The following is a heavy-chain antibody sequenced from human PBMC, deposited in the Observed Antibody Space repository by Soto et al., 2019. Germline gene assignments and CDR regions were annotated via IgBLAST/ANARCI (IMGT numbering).Heavy chain of an antibody. Sequence: EVQLLESGGGLVQPGGSLRLSCAASGFTFSSYAMSWVRQAPGKGLEWVSAISGSGGSTYYADSVKGRFTISRDNSKNTLYLQMNSLRAEDTAVYYCAKDRRDRGHVNYDFWSGYYQPGYFDLWGRGTLVTVSS. V-gene: IGHV3-23*01. D-gene: IGHD3-3*01. CDR1: GFTFSSYA. CDR2: ISGSGGST. J-gene: IGHJ2*01. CDR3: AKDRRDRGHVNYDFWSGYYQPGYFDL.